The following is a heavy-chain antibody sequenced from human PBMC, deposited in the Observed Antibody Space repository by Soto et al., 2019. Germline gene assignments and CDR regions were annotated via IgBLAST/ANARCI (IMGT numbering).Heavy chain of an antibody. V-gene: IGHV3-7*01. D-gene: IGHD5-18*01. Sequence: GGSLRPSCAASGFTFSRYWMNWVRQAPGKGLEWVANIKQDGTEKNYVDSVKGRFTISRDNARNSLYLQMDSLRAEDTAVYFCARGDTPMITGRDSVDILGKGPMVTVSS. CDR1: GFTFSRYW. CDR2: IKQDGTEK. J-gene: IGHJ3*02. CDR3: ARGDTPMITGRDSVDI.